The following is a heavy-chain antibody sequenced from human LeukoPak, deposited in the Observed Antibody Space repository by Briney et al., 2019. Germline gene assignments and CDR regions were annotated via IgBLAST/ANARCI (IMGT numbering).Heavy chain of an antibody. J-gene: IGHJ4*02. CDR1: GFTFSSYA. D-gene: IGHD5-18*01. CDR2: ISYDGSNK. V-gene: IGHV3-30*04. Sequence: GRSLRLSCAASGFTFSSYAMHWVRQAPGKGLEWVAVISYDGSNKYHADSVKGRFTISRDNSKNTLYLQMNSLRAEDTAVYYCARGYSYGYVLDYWGQGTLVTVSS. CDR3: ARGYSYGYVLDY.